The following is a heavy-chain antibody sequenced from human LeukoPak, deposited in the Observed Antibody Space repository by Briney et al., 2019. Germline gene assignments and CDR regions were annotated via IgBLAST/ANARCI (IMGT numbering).Heavy chain of an antibody. D-gene: IGHD2-2*01. J-gene: IGHJ4*02. Sequence: PGGSLRLSCAASGFTFSSYGMHWVRQAPGKGLEWVAVIWYDGSNKYYADSVKGRFTISRDNSKNTLYLQMNSLRAEDTAVYYCARDALDFRSTSCYVDYWGQGTLVTVSS. CDR2: IWYDGSNK. CDR1: GFTFSSYG. CDR3: ARDALDFRSTSCYVDY. V-gene: IGHV3-33*01.